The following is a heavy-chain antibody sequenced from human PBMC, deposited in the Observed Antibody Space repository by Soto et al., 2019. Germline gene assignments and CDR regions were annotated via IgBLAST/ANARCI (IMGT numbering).Heavy chain of an antibody. CDR2: IIPIFGTA. V-gene: IGHV1-69*01. CDR3: ARGRGPEGLNNWFDP. D-gene: IGHD3-3*01. Sequence: QVQLVQSGAEVKNPGSSVKVSCKASGGTFSSYAISWVRQAPGQGLEWMGGIIPIFGTANYAQKFQGRVTITADESTSTGYMELSSLRSEDKAVYYCARGRGPEGLNNWFDPWGQGTLVTVSS. CDR1: GGTFSSYA. J-gene: IGHJ5*02.